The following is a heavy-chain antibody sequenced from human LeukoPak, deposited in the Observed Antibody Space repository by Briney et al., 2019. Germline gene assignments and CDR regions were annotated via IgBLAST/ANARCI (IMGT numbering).Heavy chain of an antibody. J-gene: IGHJ4*02. D-gene: IGHD5-12*01. CDR3: AREMEDIVATFDY. CDR1: GFTFSSYG. V-gene: IGHV3-33*01. CDR2: IWYDGSNK. Sequence: GGSLRLSCAASGFTFSSYGMHWVRQAPGKGLEWVAVIWYDGSNKYYADSVKGRFTISRDNSKNSLYLQMNSLRAEDTAVYYCAREMEDIVATFDYWGQGTLVTVSS.